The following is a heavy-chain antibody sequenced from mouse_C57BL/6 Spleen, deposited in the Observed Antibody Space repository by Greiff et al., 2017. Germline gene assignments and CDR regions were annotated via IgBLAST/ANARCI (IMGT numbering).Heavy chain of an antibody. D-gene: IGHD2-1*01. J-gene: IGHJ1*03. V-gene: IGHV1-12*01. CDR2: IYPGNGDP. Sequence: LQQSGAELVRPGASVKMSCKASGYTFTSYNMHWVKQTPRQGLEWIGAIYPGNGDPSYNQKFKGKATLTVDKSSSTAYMQLSSLTSEYSAVYFSARGGYGNYEDWYFDVWGTGTTGTVSS. CDR1: GYTFTSYN. CDR3: ARGGYGNYEDWYFDV.